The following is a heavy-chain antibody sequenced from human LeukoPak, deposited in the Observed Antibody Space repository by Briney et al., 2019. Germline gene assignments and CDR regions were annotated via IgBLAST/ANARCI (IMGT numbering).Heavy chain of an antibody. V-gene: IGHV4-4*02. CDR2: IYHSGST. Sequence: SETLSLTCAVSGGSISSSNWWSWVRQPPGKGLEWIGEIYHSGSTNYNPSLKSRVTISVDKSKNQFSLKLSSVIAADTAVYYCARDLDTAMAPGYFDYWGQGTLVTVSS. CDR1: GGSISSSNW. J-gene: IGHJ4*02. D-gene: IGHD5-18*01. CDR3: ARDLDTAMAPGYFDY.